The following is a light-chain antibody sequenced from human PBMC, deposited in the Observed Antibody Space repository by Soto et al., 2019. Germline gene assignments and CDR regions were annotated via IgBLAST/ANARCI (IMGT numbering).Light chain of an antibody. J-gene: IGLJ2*01. CDR2: DVS. CDR3: SSYTSSSTQSVV. V-gene: IGLV2-14*01. Sequence: QSVLTQPASVSGSPGQSITISCTGTSSDVGGYNYVSWYQQHPGKAPKLMIYDVSNRPSGVSNRFSGSKSGNTASLTISGLQAEDEADYYCSSYTSSSTQSVVFGGGTKLTVL. CDR1: SSDVGGYNY.